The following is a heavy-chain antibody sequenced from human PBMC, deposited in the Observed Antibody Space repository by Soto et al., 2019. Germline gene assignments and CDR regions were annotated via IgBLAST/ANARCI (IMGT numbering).Heavy chain of an antibody. CDR3: ARSYVPYDFWSGYYPNWFDP. D-gene: IGHD3-3*01. CDR1: GYTFTSYG. CDR2: ISAYSGGT. Sequence: ASVKVSCKASGYTFTSYGISWVRQAPGQGLEWMGWISAYSGGTNYAQKFQGWVTMTRDTSISTAYMELSRLRSDDTAVYYCARSYVPYDFWSGYYPNWFDPWGQGTLVTVSS. V-gene: IGHV1-2*04. J-gene: IGHJ5*02.